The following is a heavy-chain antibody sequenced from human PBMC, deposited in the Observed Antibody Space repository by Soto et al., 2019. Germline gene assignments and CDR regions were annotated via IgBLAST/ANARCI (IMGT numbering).Heavy chain of an antibody. J-gene: IGHJ6*02. CDR1: GGTFSSYA. CDR3: ASRLGRHQLRPDYYYYGMDV. D-gene: IGHD4-17*01. CDR2: SIPIFGTA. Sequence: SVKVSCKASGGTFSSYAISWVLQAPGQGLEWMGGSIPIFGTANYAQKFQGRVTITADESTSTAYMELSSLRSEDTAVYYCASRLGRHQLRPDYYYYGMDVWGQGTTVTVSS. V-gene: IGHV1-69*13.